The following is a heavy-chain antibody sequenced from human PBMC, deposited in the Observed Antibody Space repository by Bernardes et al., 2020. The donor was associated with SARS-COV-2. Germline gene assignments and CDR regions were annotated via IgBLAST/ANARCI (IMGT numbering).Heavy chain of an antibody. V-gene: IGHV3-23*01. Sequence: GWSLRLSCAASGFTFRSYAMTWVRQAPGKGLEWVSTISDSGGSTYYADSVKGRFTISRDNSKNSLYLQMNTLRAEDTAVYYCAKDWVDEYGGIDYWGQGTLVTVSS. CDR3: AKDWVDEYGGIDY. D-gene: IGHD4-17*01. CDR2: ISDSGGST. J-gene: IGHJ4*02. CDR1: GFTFRSYA.